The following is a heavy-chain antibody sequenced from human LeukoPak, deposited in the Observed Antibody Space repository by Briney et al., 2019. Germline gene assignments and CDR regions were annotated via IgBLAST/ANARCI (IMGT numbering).Heavy chain of an antibody. CDR3: AKRPVYYYYYMDV. CDR1: GFTFSSYG. D-gene: IGHD6-6*01. CDR2: IRYDGSNK. V-gene: IGHV3-30*02. Sequence: GGSLRLNCAASGFTFSSYGIHWVRQAPGKGLEWVAFIRYDGSNKYYADSGKGRFTISRDNSKNTLYLQMNSLRAEDTAVYYCAKRPVYYYYYMDVCGKGTTVTVSS. J-gene: IGHJ6*03.